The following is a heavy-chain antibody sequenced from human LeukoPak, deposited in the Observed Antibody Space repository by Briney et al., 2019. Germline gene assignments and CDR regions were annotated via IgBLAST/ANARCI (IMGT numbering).Heavy chain of an antibody. CDR2: ICGGGSST. D-gene: IGHD3-10*01. Sequence: GGSLRLSCAASGFTFSSYAMTWVRQAPGKGLEWVSGICGGGSSTNYADSVKGRFTISRDNSKNTLYLQMNSLRAEDTAKYYCAKDSDYYGSGSPTYDQWGQGTLVTVSS. CDR3: AKDSDYYGSGSPTYDQ. CDR1: GFTFSSYA. V-gene: IGHV3-23*01. J-gene: IGHJ4*02.